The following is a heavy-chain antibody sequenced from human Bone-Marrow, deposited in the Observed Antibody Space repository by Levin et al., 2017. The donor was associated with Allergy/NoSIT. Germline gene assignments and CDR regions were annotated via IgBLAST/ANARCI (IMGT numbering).Heavy chain of an antibody. CDR2: ISGSGGST. CDR3: AKGKHYDFWSWVDP. D-gene: IGHD3-3*01. J-gene: IGHJ5*02. CDR1: GFTFSSYA. Sequence: PGGSLRLSCAASGFTFSSYAMSWVRQAPGKGLEWVSAISGSGGSTYYADSVKGRFTISRDNSKNTLYLQMNSLRAEDTAVYYCAKGKHYDFWSWVDPWGQGTLVTVSS. V-gene: IGHV3-23*01.